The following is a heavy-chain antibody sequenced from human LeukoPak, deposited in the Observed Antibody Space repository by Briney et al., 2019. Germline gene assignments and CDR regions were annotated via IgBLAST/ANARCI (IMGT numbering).Heavy chain of an antibody. Sequence: SETLSLTCTVSGGSISNYYWSWIRQPPGKGLEWIGYIHYSGSTNYNPSLKSRVTISVDRSKNQFSLKLSSVTAADTAVYYCARDGYYYGSGTYYYYYMDVWGKGTTVTISS. V-gene: IGHV4-59*12. CDR1: GGSISNYY. CDR3: ARDGYYYGSGTYYYYYMDV. D-gene: IGHD3-10*01. CDR2: IHYSGST. J-gene: IGHJ6*03.